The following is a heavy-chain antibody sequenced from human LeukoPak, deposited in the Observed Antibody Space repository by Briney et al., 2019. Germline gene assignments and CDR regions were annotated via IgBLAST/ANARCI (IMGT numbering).Heavy chain of an antibody. CDR1: GGSLNTANYY. J-gene: IGHJ4*02. D-gene: IGHD4-17*01. CDR3: ARDRYGDFEDY. V-gene: IGHV4-30-4*08. Sequence: SQTLSLTCNVSGGSLNTANYYWTWIRQPPGKGLEWIGYISYSGPPYYNPSLNSRVTISLDTSKNQFSLILNSVTAADTAMYYCARDRYGDFEDYWGQGTLVTVSS. CDR2: ISYSGPP.